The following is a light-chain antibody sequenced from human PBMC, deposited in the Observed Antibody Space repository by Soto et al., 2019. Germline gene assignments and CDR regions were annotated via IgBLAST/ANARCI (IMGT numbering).Light chain of an antibody. V-gene: IGLV2-14*01. Sequence: QSVLTHPASVSGSPGQSITISCTGTSSDVGGYNYVSWYQQHPGKAPKLMIYDVSNRPSGVSNRFSGSKSGNTASLTISGLQAEDEADYYCSSYTSSSLLIFGTGTKVTVL. CDR1: SSDVGGYNY. CDR2: DVS. CDR3: SSYTSSSLLI. J-gene: IGLJ1*01.